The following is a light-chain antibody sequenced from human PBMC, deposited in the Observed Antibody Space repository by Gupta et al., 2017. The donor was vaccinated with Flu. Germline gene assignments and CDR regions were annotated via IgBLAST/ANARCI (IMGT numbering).Light chain of an antibody. CDR2: DAS. Sequence: EKVMPQFPATLSVSPGVRATLSCRASHSVRNDLAWYQHKPGQAPRLLIYDASTRATGIPARFSGSGSGTEFTLTISGLQSEDLAAYYCQQYYSWPLTFGPGTKVDIK. V-gene: IGKV3-15*01. CDR1: HSVRND. CDR3: QQYYSWPLT. J-gene: IGKJ3*01.